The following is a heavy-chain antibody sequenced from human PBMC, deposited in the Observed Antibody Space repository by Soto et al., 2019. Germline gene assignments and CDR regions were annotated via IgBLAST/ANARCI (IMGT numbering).Heavy chain of an antibody. CDR2: INHSGST. CDR1: GGSFSGYY. CDR3: ARGGRTYSSGWSRDYYYYGMDV. Sequence: PSETLSLTCAVYGGSFSGYYWSWIRQPPGKGLEWIGEINHSGSTNYNPSLKSRVTISVDTSKNQFSLKLSSVTAADTAVYYCARGGRTYSSGWSRDYYYYGMDVCGQGTTVTVSS. V-gene: IGHV4-34*01. D-gene: IGHD6-19*01. J-gene: IGHJ6*02.